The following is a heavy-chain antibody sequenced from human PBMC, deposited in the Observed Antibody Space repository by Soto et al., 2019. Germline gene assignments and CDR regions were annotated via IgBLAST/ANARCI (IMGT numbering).Heavy chain of an antibody. CDR1: GFPFSSYA. CDR2: ISVNGGST. CDR3: AKEASAGARRDFDY. Sequence: EVRLLESGGGLVQPGGSLRLSCAASGFPFSSYAMNWVSQAPGMGLEWVSVISVNGGSTYYADSVKGRFTISRDNSKNTLYLQMNSLRAEDTAVFYCAKEASAGARRDFDYWGQGTLVTVSS. V-gene: IGHV3-23*01. D-gene: IGHD1-26*01. J-gene: IGHJ4*02.